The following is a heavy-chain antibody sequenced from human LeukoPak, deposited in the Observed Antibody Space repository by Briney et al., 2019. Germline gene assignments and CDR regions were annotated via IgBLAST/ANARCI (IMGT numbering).Heavy chain of an antibody. Sequence: PSETLSLTCTVSGGSISRSSHYWGWVRQPPGQGLEWIANIFDSGTTLYNPSLKSRVTISVDTSKNQFSLKVSSVTAADTAVYFCARDRDGGWFDPWGQGTLVTVSS. J-gene: IGHJ5*02. CDR3: ARDRDGGWFDP. D-gene: IGHD5-24*01. V-gene: IGHV4-39*07. CDR2: IFDSGTT. CDR1: GGSISRSSHY.